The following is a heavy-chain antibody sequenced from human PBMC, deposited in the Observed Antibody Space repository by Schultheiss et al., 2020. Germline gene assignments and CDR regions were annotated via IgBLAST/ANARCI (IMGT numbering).Heavy chain of an antibody. CDR3: ARLSGTYGRDCDY. D-gene: IGHD1-26*01. CDR1: GGSFSGYY. CDR2: IYTSGST. V-gene: IGHV4-34*01. J-gene: IGHJ4*02. Sequence: SETLSLTCGVYGGSFSGYYCSWIRQPPGKGLEWIGRIYTSGSTYYNPSLKSRVTISVDTSKNQFSLKLSSVTAADTAVYYCARLSGTYGRDCDYWGQGTLVTVSS.